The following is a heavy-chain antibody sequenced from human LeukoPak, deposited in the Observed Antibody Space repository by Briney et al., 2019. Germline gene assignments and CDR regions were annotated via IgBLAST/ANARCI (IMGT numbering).Heavy chain of an antibody. J-gene: IGHJ4*02. V-gene: IGHV4-34*01. D-gene: IGHD3-9*01. CDR2: INHSGST. Sequence: SETLSLTCAVYGGSFSGYYWSWIRQPPGRGLEWIGEINHSGSTNYNPSLKSRVTISVDTSKNQFSLKLSSVTAADTAVYYCARGNGDILTGYYPFDYWGQGTLVTVSS. CDR3: ARGNGDILTGYYPFDY. CDR1: GGSFSGYY.